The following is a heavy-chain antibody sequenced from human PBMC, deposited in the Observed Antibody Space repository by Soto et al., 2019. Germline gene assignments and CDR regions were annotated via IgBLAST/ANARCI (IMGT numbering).Heavy chain of an antibody. D-gene: IGHD1-1*01. CDR1: GFTFSAYW. J-gene: IGHJ4*02. Sequence: GGSLRLSCSVSGFTFSAYWMHWVRQVPGKGLTWVSRISDDGSTATYADSVKGRFVISRDNAKNSLYLEMNTLRADDSGLYYCARGTRVSSTGTGAHWGRGTLVTVSS. CDR2: ISDDGSTA. V-gene: IGHV3-74*01. CDR3: ARGTRVSSTGTGAH.